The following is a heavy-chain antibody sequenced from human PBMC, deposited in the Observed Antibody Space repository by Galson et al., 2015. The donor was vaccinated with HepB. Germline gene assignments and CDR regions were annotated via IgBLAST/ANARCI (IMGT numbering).Heavy chain of an antibody. CDR2: ISYDGTNK. D-gene: IGHD2-2*02. V-gene: IGHV3-30-3*01. J-gene: IGHJ4*02. Sequence: SLRLSCAASGFTFSGFTMHWVRQAPGKGLKWMAIISYDGTNKFYADSVKGRFTISRDNSKNTLFLQMNSLGPEDTAVYYCVRDERGYCDSTSCYTTSGFDYWGQGTLVTVSS. CDR1: GFTFSGFT. CDR3: VRDERGYCDSTSCYTTSGFDY.